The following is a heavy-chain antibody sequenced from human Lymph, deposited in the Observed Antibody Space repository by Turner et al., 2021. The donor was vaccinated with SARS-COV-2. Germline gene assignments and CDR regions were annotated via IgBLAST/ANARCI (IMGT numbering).Heavy chain of an antibody. V-gene: IGHV3-53*02. J-gene: IGHJ3*02. CDR3: ARDNPHDAFDI. CDR2: IYSGGST. Sequence: EVQLVETGGGWSQPGGSLRLSCAASGFNVSSNYMRWVRQARGKGLEWVSVIYSGGSTSYADSVRCRFTIARDNSKNTLYLQMNSLRAEDTAVYYCARDNPHDAFDIWGQGTMVTVSS. CDR1: GFNVSSNY.